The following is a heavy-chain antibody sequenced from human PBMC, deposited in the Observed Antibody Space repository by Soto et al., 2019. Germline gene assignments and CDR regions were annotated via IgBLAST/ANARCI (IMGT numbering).Heavy chain of an antibody. V-gene: IGHV1-69*02. D-gene: IGHD2-2*02. CDR1: GGTFSSYT. CDR2: IIPILGIA. J-gene: IGHJ4*02. Sequence: QVQLVQSGAEVKKPGSSVKVSCKASGGTFSSYTISWVRQAPGQGLEWMGRIIPILGIANYAQKFQGRVTITADKSTSTAYMELLSLKSEDTDVYYCAMEYCSSTSCYSDYWGQGTLVTVSS. CDR3: AMEYCSSTSCYSDY.